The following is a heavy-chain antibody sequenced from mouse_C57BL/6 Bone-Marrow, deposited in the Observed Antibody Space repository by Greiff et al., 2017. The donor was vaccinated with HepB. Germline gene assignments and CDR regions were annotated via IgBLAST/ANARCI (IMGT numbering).Heavy chain of an antibody. Sequence: EVKLVESGGGLVQPGGSLSLSCAASGFTFTDYYMSWVRQPPGKALEWVGFIRNKDNGYTTEYSASWKGRFTISRDNSQIILYLQMNALRAEDSATYYCARYMGGYDYDVDPRAMDYWGQGTSVTVSS. CDR2: IRNKDNGYTT. CDR3: ARYMGGYDYDVDPRAMDY. CDR1: GFTFTDYY. D-gene: IGHD2-4*01. J-gene: IGHJ4*01. V-gene: IGHV7-3*01.